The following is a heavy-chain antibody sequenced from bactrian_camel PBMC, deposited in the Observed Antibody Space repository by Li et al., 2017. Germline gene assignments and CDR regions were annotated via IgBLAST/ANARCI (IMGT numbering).Heavy chain of an antibody. Sequence: VQLVESGGGSVQAGGSLRLSCVASGFTFSNYAMGWIRQAPGKGLEWVSTINWSDNSANYADSMKGQFTISRDNAKNTVYLQMNSLKPEDTAVYFCATVAQVGVEYFNYWGQGTQVTVS. CDR3: ATVAQVGVEYFNY. J-gene: IGHJ4*01. CDR1: GFTFSNYA. CDR2: INWSDNSA. V-gene: IGHV3S40*01. D-gene: IGHD5*01.